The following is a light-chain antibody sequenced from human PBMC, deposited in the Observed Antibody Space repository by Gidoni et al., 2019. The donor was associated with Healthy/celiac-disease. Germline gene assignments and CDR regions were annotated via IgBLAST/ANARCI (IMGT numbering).Light chain of an antibody. CDR1: QSVSSY. CDR2: DAS. CDR3: HQRSNWPLT. Sequence: EIVWKQSPATLSLSPGERAPLSCRASQSVSSYLAWYQQKPGQAPRLLIYDASNMATGIPARFSGSGSGTDFTLTISSLEPEDFAVYYCHQRSNWPLTFGGGTKVEIK. J-gene: IGKJ4*01. V-gene: IGKV3-11*01.